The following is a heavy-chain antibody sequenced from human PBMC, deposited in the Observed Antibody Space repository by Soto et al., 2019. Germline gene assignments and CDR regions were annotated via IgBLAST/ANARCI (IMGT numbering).Heavy chain of an antibody. CDR3: ARYYYDSSAHYYYYYYGMDV. D-gene: IGHD3-22*01. J-gene: IGHJ6*02. CDR1: GGSINNHY. CDR2: IYYSGST. V-gene: IGHV4-59*11. Sequence: SETLSLTCTVSGGSINNHYWSWIRQPPGKGLEWIGYIYYSGSTNYNPSLKSRVTISVDTSKNQFSLKLSSVTAADTAVYYFARYYYDSSAHYYYYYYGMDVWGQGTTVTVSS.